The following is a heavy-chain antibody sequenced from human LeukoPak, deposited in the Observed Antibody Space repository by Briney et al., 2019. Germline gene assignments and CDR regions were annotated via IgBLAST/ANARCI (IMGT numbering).Heavy chain of an antibody. Sequence: PSETLSLTCDVSGDFIRSYWWGWVRQPAGKGLEWIGRIYATGSTKFNPPLKSRLTMSMDTSTNQLSLKLSLKLTSVTAADTAVYFCARQGYTASYYFLDFWSQGTLVTVSP. CDR2: IYATGST. V-gene: IGHV4-4*07. J-gene: IGHJ4*02. CDR1: GDFIRSYW. CDR3: ARQGYTASYYFLDF. D-gene: IGHD1-26*01.